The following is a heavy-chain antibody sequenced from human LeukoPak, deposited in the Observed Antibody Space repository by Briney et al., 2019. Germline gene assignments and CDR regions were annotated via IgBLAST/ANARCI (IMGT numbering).Heavy chain of an antibody. CDR2: IISSSYT. V-gene: IGHV3-21*01. D-gene: IGHD3-16*01. J-gene: IGHJ4*02. CDR3: ARDVTLGNFDY. CDR1: VTTFTCYI. Sequence: PGSSMRSSYAACVTTFTCYIMNWLHQPRGKGLELVASIISSSYTYYADSVKGRFTISRDKAKNSLYLQMNSLRAEDTAVYYCARDVTLGNFDYWGQGILVIVSS.